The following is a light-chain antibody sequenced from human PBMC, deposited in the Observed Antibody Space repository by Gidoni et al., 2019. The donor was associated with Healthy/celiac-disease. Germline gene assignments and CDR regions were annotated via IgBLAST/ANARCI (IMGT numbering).Light chain of an antibody. CDR1: SSNIGAGYD. V-gene: IGLV1-40*01. CDR2: GNK. CDR3: QYYDSTLGGSV. Sequence: QSVLPHPPSVSGPPGPRVTISCSGSSSNIGAGYDVHWYQQLQGTAPTLLIYGNKNRPSGVPDRFSGSKSATSASLAITGLQAEDEAVYHCQYYDSTLGGSVFGGGTKLTVL. J-gene: IGLJ3*02.